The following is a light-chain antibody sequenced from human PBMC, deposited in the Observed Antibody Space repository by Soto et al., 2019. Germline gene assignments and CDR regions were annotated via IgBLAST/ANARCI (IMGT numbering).Light chain of an antibody. V-gene: IGKV3-20*01. CDR1: QSVSSSY. CDR2: GAS. CDR3: QHYGTSPFT. Sequence: EIVMTQSPATLSVSPGERATLAFSASQSVSSSYLAWYQQQPGQAPRLLIYGASSRATGIPDRFSGSGSGTDFTLTISSLEPEDFAVYFCQHYGTSPFTFGQGTRLEIK. J-gene: IGKJ5*01.